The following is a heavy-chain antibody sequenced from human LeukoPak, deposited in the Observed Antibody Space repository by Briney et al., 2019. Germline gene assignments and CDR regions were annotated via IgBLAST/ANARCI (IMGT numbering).Heavy chain of an antibody. CDR1: GFTFTTHW. CDR3: AVNMVVTAIH. Sequence: PGGSLRLSCGASGFTFTTHWIHWVRQAPGKGLVWVSRIKPDGSDTNYADSVKGRFTISRDNSKNTLYLQMNSLRAEDTAVYYCAVNMVVTAIHWGQGTLVTVSS. J-gene: IGHJ1*01. D-gene: IGHD2-21*02. CDR2: IKPDGSDT. V-gene: IGHV3-74*01.